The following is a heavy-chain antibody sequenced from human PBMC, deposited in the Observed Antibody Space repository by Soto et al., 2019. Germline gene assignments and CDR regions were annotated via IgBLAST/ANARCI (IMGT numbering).Heavy chain of an antibody. CDR2: ISSSSSYI. CDR3: ARGPGDYFDY. D-gene: IGHD4-17*01. Sequence: GGSLRLSCAASGFTFTTAWINWVRQAPGKGLEWVSSISSSSSYIYYADSVKGRFTISRDNAKNSLYLQMNSLRAEDTAVYYCARGPGDYFDYWGQGTLVTVAS. V-gene: IGHV3-21*01. J-gene: IGHJ4*02. CDR1: GFTFTTAW.